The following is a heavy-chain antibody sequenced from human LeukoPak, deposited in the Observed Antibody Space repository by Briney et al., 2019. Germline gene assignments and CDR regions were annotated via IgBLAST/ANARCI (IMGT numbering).Heavy chain of an antibody. CDR2: IYMSGST. V-gene: IGHV4-61*02. CDR3: ARAVRWSTMVRGVIIPRNSYYFDY. CDR1: GGSISSGSYY. J-gene: IGHJ4*02. Sequence: SPSQTLSLTCTVAGGSISSGSYYWSWIRQPAGKGLEWIGRIYMSGSTNYNPSLKSRVTISVDTSKNQFSLKLSSVTAADTAVYYCARAVRWSTMVRGVIIPRNSYYFDYWGQGTLVTVSS. D-gene: IGHD3-10*01.